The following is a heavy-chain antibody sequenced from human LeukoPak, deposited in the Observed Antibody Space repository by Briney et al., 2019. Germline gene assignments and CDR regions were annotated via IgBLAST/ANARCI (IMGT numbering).Heavy chain of an antibody. Sequence: ASVKVSCKASGGTFSSYAISWVRRAPGQGLEWMGGIIPIFGTANYAQKFQGRVTITADKSTSTAYMELSSLRSEDTAVYYCARGTQLLCSVDSGYDIWGQGTLVTVSS. CDR1: GGTFSSYA. CDR2: IIPIFGTA. CDR3: ARGTQLLCSVDSGYDI. J-gene: IGHJ4*02. V-gene: IGHV1-69*06. D-gene: IGHD5-12*01.